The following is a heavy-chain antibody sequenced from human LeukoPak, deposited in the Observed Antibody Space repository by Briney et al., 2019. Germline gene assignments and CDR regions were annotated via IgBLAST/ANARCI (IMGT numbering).Heavy chain of an antibody. V-gene: IGHV3-7*01. CDR1: GVTFSSYW. J-gene: IGHJ4*02. Sequence: GGSLRLSCAASGVTFSSYWMSWVRQAPGKGLEWVANIKKHGSENNYVASVKGRFTISRDTAKNSLYLQMNSLRAEDTAVYYCASASVAGTGGDYWGQGTLVTVSS. CDR3: ASASVAGTGGDY. D-gene: IGHD6-19*01. CDR2: IKKHGSEN.